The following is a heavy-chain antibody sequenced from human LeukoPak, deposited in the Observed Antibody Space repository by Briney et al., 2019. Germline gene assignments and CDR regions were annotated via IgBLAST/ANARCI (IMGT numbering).Heavy chain of an antibody. J-gene: IGHJ4*02. Sequence: PGGSLRLSCAASGLPFSSYAMSWVRQAPGKGLEWVSVISDSGGRTYSAASVKGRFTISRDNSKDTLYLQMNSLRAEDTAVYYCARTYCIGSSCPGVFEYWGQGTLVTVSS. V-gene: IGHV3-23*01. CDR2: ISDSGGRT. D-gene: IGHD2-15*01. CDR1: GLPFSSYA. CDR3: ARTYCIGSSCPGVFEY.